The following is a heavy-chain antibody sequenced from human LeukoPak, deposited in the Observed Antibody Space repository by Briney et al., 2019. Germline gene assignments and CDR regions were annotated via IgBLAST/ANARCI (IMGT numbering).Heavy chain of an antibody. J-gene: IGHJ5*02. CDR3: ARRGKYCSGGSCYSSFDP. D-gene: IGHD2-15*01. V-gene: IGHV4-39*01. CDR2: IYYSGST. Sequence: PSETLSLTCTVSGGSISSSSYYLGWIRKPPCKGLYWIGSIYYSGSTYYNPSLKSLVTISVDTSKNQFSLKLSSVTAADTAVYYCARRGKYCSGGSCYSSFDPWGQGTLVTVSS. CDR1: GGSISSSSYY.